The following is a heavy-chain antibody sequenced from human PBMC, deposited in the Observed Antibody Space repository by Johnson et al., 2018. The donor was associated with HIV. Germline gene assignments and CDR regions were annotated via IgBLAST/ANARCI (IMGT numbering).Heavy chain of an antibody. D-gene: IGHD7-27*01. J-gene: IGHJ3*02. Sequence: VQLVESGGGLVKPGGSLRLSCAASGFTFDDYAMHWVRQTPGKGLEWVSGISWNSGSIGYADSVKGRFTISRDNAKNSLYLQMNSLRAEDTAVYYCASDWGSRHAFDIWGQGTMVTVSS. V-gene: IGHV3-9*01. CDR1: GFTFDDYA. CDR3: ASDWGSRHAFDI. CDR2: ISWNSGSI.